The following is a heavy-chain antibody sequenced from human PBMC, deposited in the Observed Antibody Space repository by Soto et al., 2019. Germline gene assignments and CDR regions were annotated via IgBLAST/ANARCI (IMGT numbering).Heavy chain of an antibody. CDR3: VLSPMVRGVILFDY. J-gene: IGHJ4*02. CDR1: GFTFSSYA. CDR2: ISSNGGST. Sequence: GGSLRLSCSASGFTFSSYAMHWVRQAPGKGLEYVSAISSNGGSTYYADSVKGRFTISRDNSKNTLYLQMSSLRAEDTTVYYCVLSPMVRGVILFDYWGQGTLVTVSS. D-gene: IGHD3-10*01. V-gene: IGHV3-64D*08.